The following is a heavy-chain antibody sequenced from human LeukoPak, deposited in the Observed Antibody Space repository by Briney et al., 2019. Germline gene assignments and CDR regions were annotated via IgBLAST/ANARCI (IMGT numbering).Heavy chain of an antibody. CDR1: GYTFTSYD. CDR3: ARDQLSVAGDNWFDP. D-gene: IGHD6-19*01. J-gene: IGHJ5*02. V-gene: IGHV1-8*01. CDR2: MNPNSGNT. Sequence: ASVKVSCKASGYTFTSYDINWVRQATGQGLEWMGWMNPNSGNTGYAQKLQGRVTMTTDTSTSTAYMELRSLRSDDTAVYYCARDQLSVAGDNWFDPWGQGTLVTVSS.